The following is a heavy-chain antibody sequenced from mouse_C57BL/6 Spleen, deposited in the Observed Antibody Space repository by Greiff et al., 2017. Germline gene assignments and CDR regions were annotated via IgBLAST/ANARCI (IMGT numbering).Heavy chain of an antibody. CDR1: GYAFTNYL. CDR3: ARDHYGNSWGY. CDR2: INPGSGGT. V-gene: IGHV1-54*01. D-gene: IGHD1-1*01. Sequence: QVQLQQSGAELVRPGTSVKVSCKASGYAFTNYLIEWVKQRPGQGLEWIGVINPGSGGTNYNEEFKGKATLTAAKSSSTAYMQLSSLTSEDSAVYCCARDHYGNSWGYWGQGTARTVSS. J-gene: IGHJ2*01.